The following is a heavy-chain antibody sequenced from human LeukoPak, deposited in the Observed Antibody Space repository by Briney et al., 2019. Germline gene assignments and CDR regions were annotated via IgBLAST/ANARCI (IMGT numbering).Heavy chain of an antibody. V-gene: IGHV4-59*01. J-gene: IGHJ3*02. Sequence: PSETLSLTCTVSGGSISSYYWSWLRQPPGRGLEYIGYTHYSGATNYNPSLKRRVTISLDTRGNQLSLKLSSVTAADTAVYYCASGYCGGACQLGGVDMWGQGTMVTVSS. CDR2: THYSGAT. D-gene: IGHD2-21*02. CDR1: GGSISSYY. CDR3: ASGYCGGACQLGGVDM.